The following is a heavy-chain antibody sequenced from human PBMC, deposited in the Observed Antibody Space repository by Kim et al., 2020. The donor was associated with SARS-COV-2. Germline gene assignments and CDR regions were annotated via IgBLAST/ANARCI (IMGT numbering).Heavy chain of an antibody. Sequence: GGSLRLSCAASGFTFSNAWMTWVRQAPGKGLEWVGRIKSKTDGGTTDYAAPVKGRFTISRDDSKNTLDLQMNSLKSEDTAVYYCATLSTMVRGYWGQGTLVTVSS. CDR2: IKSKTDGGTT. D-gene: IGHD2-15*01. J-gene: IGHJ4*02. V-gene: IGHV3-15*01. CDR1: GFTFSNAW. CDR3: ATLSTMVRGY.